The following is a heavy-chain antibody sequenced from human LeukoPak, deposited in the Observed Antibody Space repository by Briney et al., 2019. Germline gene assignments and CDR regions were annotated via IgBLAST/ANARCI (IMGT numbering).Heavy chain of an antibody. J-gene: IGHJ4*02. Sequence: PGGSLRLSCAASGFTFSSYAMHWVRQAPGKELEWVAVISYDGSNKYYADSVKGRFTISRDNAKNSLYLQMNSLRAEDTAVYYCARDRGLTGDDYWGQGTLVTVSS. V-gene: IGHV3-30*04. CDR1: GFTFSSYA. CDR3: ARDRGLTGDDY. D-gene: IGHD3-10*01. CDR2: ISYDGSNK.